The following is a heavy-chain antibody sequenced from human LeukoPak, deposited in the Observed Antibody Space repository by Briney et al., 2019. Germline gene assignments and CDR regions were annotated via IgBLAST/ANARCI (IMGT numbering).Heavy chain of an antibody. D-gene: IGHD6-13*01. J-gene: IGHJ4*02. CDR2: IYYSGST. CDR3: ARGGLGIAAAGTWNPPDY. CDR1: GGSISSYY. Sequence: SETLSLTCTVSGGSISSYYWSWIRQPPGKGLEWIGYIYYSGSTNYNPSLKSRVTISVDTSKNQFSLKLSSVTAADTAVYYCARGGLGIAAAGTWNPPDYWGQGTLVTVSS. V-gene: IGHV4-59*01.